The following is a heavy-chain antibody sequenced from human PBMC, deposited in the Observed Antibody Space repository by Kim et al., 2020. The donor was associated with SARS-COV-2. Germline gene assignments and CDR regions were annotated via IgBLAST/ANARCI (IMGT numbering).Heavy chain of an antibody. CDR3: AKDVGWAAAGTADY. D-gene: IGHD6-13*01. V-gene: IGHV3-9*01. J-gene: IGHJ4*02. Sequence: ADPVKGRFTISRDNAKNSLYLQMNSLRAEDTAWYYCAKDVGWAAAGTADYWGQGTLVTVSS.